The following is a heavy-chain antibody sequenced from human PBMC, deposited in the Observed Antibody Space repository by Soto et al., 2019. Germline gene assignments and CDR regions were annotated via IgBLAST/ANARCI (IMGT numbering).Heavy chain of an antibody. CDR3: ARRESYYDSSGYYDGRGPFQH. Sequence: QLQLQESGPGLVKPSETLSLTCTVSGGSISSSSYYWGWIRQPPGKGLEWIGSIYYSGSTYYNPSLKSRVTISVDTSKNQFSLKLSSVTAADTAVYYCARRESYYDSSGYYDGRGPFQHWGQGTLVTVSS. D-gene: IGHD3-22*01. V-gene: IGHV4-39*01. CDR1: GGSISSSSYY. CDR2: IYYSGST. J-gene: IGHJ1*01.